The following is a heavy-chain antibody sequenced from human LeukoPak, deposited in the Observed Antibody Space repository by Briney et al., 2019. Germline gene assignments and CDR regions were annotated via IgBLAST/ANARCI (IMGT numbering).Heavy chain of an antibody. CDR2: ISYDGRNK. D-gene: IGHD2-15*01. CDR1: EFTFNNHD. CDR3: AKPRDIDSWAFDV. V-gene: IGHV3-30*18. J-gene: IGHJ3*01. Sequence: GGSLRLSCAASEFTFNNHDMHWVRQAPGKGLEWVAAISYDGRNKYYADSVKGRFTISRDNSKNTLNLQMNSLRTEDTAVFYCAKPRDIDSWAFDVRGQGTMVTVSS.